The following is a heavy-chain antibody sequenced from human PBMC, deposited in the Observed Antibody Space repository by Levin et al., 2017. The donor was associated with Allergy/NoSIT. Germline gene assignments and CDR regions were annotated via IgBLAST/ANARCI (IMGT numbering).Heavy chain of an antibody. J-gene: IGHJ4*02. CDR3: ARACSSTSGPSDY. CDR1: GGSISSYY. Sequence: SETLSLTCTVSGGSISSYYWSWLRQPPGKGLEWIGYIYNSGNTYYNPSLKSRVTMSLDTSKNQFSLKLSSVTAADTAVYYCARACSSTSGPSDYWGQGTLVTVSS. D-gene: IGHD2-2*01. V-gene: IGHV4-59*01. CDR2: IYNSGNT.